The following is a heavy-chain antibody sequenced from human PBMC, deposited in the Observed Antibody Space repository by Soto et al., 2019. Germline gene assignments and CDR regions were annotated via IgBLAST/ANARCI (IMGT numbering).Heavy chain of an antibody. CDR2: ISAYNGNT. D-gene: IGHD5-12*01. CDR1: GYTFTSYG. J-gene: IGHJ6*02. CDR3: ARDKATKDYYYYYGMDV. V-gene: IGHV1-18*01. Sequence: GASVKVSCKASGYTFTSYGISWVRQAPGQGLEWMGWISAYNGNTNYAQKLQGRVTMTTDTSTSTAYMELRSLRSDDTAVYYCARDKATKDYYYYYGMDVWGQGTTVTVSS.